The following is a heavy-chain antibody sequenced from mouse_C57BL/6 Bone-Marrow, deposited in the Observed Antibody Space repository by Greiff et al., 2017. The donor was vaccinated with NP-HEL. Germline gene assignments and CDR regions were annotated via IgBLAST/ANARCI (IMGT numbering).Heavy chain of an antibody. Sequence: VQLQQSGPELVKPGASVKISCKASGYSFTDYNMNWVKQSNGKSLEWIGVINPNYGTTSYNQKFKGKATLTVDQSSSTAYMQLNSLTSEDSAVYYCARPIYYGYDGTGSAMDYWGKGTSVTVSS. CDR3: ARPIYYGYDGTGSAMDY. D-gene: IGHD2-2*01. CDR2: INPNYGTT. V-gene: IGHV1-39*01. CDR1: GYSFTDYN. J-gene: IGHJ4*01.